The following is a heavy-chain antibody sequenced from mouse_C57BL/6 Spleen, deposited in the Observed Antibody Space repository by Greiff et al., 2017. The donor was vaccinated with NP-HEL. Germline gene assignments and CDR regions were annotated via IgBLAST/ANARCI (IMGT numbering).Heavy chain of an antibody. CDR2: INPNNGGT. CDR1: GYTFTDYN. V-gene: IGHV1-22*01. CDR3: ARGGDYVHYAMDY. Sequence: VQLQQSGPELVKPGASVKMSCKASGYTFTDYNMHWVKQSHGKSLEWIGYINPNNGGTSYNQKFKGKATLTVNKSSSTAYMELRSLTSEDSAVYYCARGGDYVHYAMDYWGQGTSVTVSS. J-gene: IGHJ4*01. D-gene: IGHD2-4*01.